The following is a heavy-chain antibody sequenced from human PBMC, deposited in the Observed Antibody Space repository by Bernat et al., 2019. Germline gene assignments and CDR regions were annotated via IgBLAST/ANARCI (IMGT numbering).Heavy chain of an antibody. V-gene: IGHV3-74*01. Sequence: EVQLVESGGGFVQPGGSLRLSCAASESTFSSYWMHWVRQGPGRGLEWVSRINSDGSRTSYADSEKGLFTIARDNAKNTLFLQMNSLGAEDTAVDYCASGTGDFGDPFDYWGQGTLVTVSS. J-gene: IGHJ4*02. CDR2: INSDGSRT. CDR3: ASGTGDFGDPFDY. CDR1: ESTFSSYW. D-gene: IGHD4-17*01.